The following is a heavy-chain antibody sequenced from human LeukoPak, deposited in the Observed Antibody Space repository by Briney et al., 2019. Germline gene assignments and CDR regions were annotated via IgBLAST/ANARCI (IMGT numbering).Heavy chain of an antibody. CDR3: ARVFGFDTSGYEDY. CDR1: GYTFTSYY. CDR2: INPSGGST. Sequence: ASVKVSCKASGYTFTSYYMHWVRQSPGQGLEWMGIINPSGGSTSYAQKFQGRVTMTRDMSTSTVYMELSSLKSDDTAVYYCARVFGFDTSGYEDYWGQGTLVTVSS. V-gene: IGHV1-46*01. J-gene: IGHJ4*02. D-gene: IGHD3-22*01.